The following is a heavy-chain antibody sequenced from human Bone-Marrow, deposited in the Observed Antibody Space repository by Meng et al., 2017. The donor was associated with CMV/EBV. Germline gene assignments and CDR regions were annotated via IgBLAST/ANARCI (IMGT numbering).Heavy chain of an antibody. J-gene: IGHJ4*02. D-gene: IGHD6-13*01. CDR3: AKGALAAAGLIDY. V-gene: IGHV3-23*01. Sequence: GESLKISCAASGFTFSSYGMHWVRQAPGKGLEWVSAISGSGGSTYYADSVKGRFTISRDNSKNTLYLQMNSLRAEDTAVYYCAKGALAAAGLIDYWGQGTLVTVSS. CDR1: GFTFSSYG. CDR2: ISGSGGST.